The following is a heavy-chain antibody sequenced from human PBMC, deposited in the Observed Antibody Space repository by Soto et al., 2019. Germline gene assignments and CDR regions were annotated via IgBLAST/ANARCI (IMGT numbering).Heavy chain of an antibody. D-gene: IGHD5-12*01. CDR2: ISAYNGNT. CDR3: ARDFGQWIRSSYDY. V-gene: IGHV1-18*01. CDR1: GYTFTSYG. Sequence: GASVKVSCKASGYTFTSYGISWVRQAPGQGLERMGWISAYNGNTNYAQKLQGRVTMTTDTSTSTTYMELRSLRSDNTAVYYCARDFGQWIRSSYDYWGQGTLVTVSS. J-gene: IGHJ4*02.